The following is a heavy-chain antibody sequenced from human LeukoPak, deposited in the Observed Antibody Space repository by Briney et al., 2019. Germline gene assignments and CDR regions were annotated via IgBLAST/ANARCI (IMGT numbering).Heavy chain of an antibody. CDR3: ARAGNDFDY. Sequence: GGSLRLSCAASGFTFSNYWMTWVRQAPGKGLEWVANINEDGSVKYCVDSVKGRFTISRDNAKNSLYLQMNSLRDEDTAVYYCARAGNDFDYWGQGTLVTVSS. CDR2: INEDGSVK. CDR1: GFTFSNYW. D-gene: IGHD1-1*01. J-gene: IGHJ4*02. V-gene: IGHV3-7*02.